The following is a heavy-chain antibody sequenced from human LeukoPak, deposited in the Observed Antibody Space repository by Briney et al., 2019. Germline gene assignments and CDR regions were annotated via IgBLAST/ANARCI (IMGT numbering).Heavy chain of an antibody. CDR1: GFTFDDYA. V-gene: IGHV3-9*01. D-gene: IGHD6-13*01. J-gene: IGHJ4*02. Sequence: ALRLSCAASGFTFDDYAMHWVRQAPGKGLEWVSGISWNSGSIGYADSVKGRFTISRDNAKNSLYLQMNSLRAEDTAVYYCARDPGIAAAGTGYWGQGTLVTVSS. CDR3: ARDPGIAAAGTGY. CDR2: ISWNSGSI.